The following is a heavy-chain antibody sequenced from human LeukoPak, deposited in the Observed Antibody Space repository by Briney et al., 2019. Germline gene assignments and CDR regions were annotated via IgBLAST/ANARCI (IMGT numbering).Heavy chain of an antibody. CDR1: GFTFSSYA. CDR2: ISGSGGST. V-gene: IGHV3-23*01. D-gene: IGHD6-13*01. J-gene: IGHJ5*02. Sequence: PGGSLRLSCAASGFTFSSYAMSWVRQAPGKGLEWVSAISGSGGSTYHADSVKGRFTISRDNSKNTLYLQMNSLRAEDTAVYYCAKDLYSSSWYGKVGFDPWGQGTLVTVSS. CDR3: AKDLYSSSWYGKVGFDP.